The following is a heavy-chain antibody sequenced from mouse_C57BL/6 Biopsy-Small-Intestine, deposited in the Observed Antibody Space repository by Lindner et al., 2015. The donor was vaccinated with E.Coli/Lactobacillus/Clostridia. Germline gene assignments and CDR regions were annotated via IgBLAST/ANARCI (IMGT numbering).Heavy chain of an antibody. CDR2: ISYDGSN. V-gene: IGHV3-6*01. CDR1: GYSITSGYY. D-gene: IGHD4-1*01. CDR3: ARDLRLGGFDY. J-gene: IGHJ2*01. Sequence: VQLQESGPGLVKPSQSLSLTCSVTGYSITSGYYCNWIRQFPGNKLEWMGYISYDGSNNYNPSLKNRISITRDTSKNQFFLKLNSVTTEDTATYYCARDLRLGGFDYWGQGTTLTVSS.